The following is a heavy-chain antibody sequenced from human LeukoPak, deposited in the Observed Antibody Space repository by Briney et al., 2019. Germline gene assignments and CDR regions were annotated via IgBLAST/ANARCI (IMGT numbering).Heavy chain of an antibody. V-gene: IGHV3-23*01. CDR3: AKGSLGSWYYFDY. Sequence: PGGSLRLSCAASGFTFGSSAMSWGRQAPGKGPEWVSTFSRSGPDTYYADSVKGRFTIFRDNSKNTLYLQMNSLRAEDTAVYYCAKGSLGSWYYFDYWGQGTLVTVSS. J-gene: IGHJ4*02. D-gene: IGHD6-13*01. CDR2: FSRSGPDT. CDR1: GFTFGSSA.